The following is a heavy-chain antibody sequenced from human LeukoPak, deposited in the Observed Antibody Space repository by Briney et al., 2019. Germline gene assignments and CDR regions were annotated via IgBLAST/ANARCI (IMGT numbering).Heavy chain of an antibody. Sequence: ASVKVSCKASGYTFTSYGISWVRQAPGQGLEWMGWISAYNGNTNYAQKLQGRVTMTTDTSTSTAYMELRSLRSDDTAVYYCARMASSGWYFYYYMDVWGKGTTVTVFS. J-gene: IGHJ6*03. CDR3: ARMASSGWYFYYYMDV. V-gene: IGHV1-18*01. D-gene: IGHD6-19*01. CDR1: GYTFTSYG. CDR2: ISAYNGNT.